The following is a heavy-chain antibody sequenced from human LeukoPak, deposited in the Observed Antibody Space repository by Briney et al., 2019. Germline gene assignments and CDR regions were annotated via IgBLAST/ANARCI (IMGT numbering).Heavy chain of an antibody. CDR2: IYYSGST. CDR3: ARCIEVPAASNWFDP. Sequence: PLETLSLTCTVSGGSISSSSYYWGWIRQPPGKGLEWIGSIYYSGSTYYNPSLKSRVTISVDTSKNQFSLKLSSVTAADTAVYYCARCIEVPAASNWFDPWGQGTLVTVSS. D-gene: IGHD2-2*01. CDR1: GGSISSSSYY. J-gene: IGHJ5*02. V-gene: IGHV4-39*01.